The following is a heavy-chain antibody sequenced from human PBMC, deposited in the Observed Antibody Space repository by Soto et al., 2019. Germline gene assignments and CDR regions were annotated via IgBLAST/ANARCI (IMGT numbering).Heavy chain of an antibody. CDR1: GFTFSSYA. CDR2: ISGSGGST. J-gene: IGHJ4*02. D-gene: IGHD2-15*01. Sequence: EVQLLESGGGLVQPGGSLRLSCAASGFTFSSYAMSWVRQAPGKGLEWVSAISGSGGSTYYADSVKGRFTISRDNSKNPLYLKMNSQTAEDTAVYYCAKEDQRWYRPYFDYWGQGTLGTGSS. CDR3: AKEDQRWYRPYFDY. V-gene: IGHV3-23*01.